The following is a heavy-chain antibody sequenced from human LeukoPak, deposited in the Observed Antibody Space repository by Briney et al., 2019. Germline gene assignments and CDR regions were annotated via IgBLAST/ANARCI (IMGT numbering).Heavy chain of an antibody. CDR1: GFSLSDYW. V-gene: IGHV3-7*01. CDR3: TKDLNNDSSG. CDR2: IKFDGSEI. D-gene: IGHD3-22*01. J-gene: IGHJ4*02. Sequence: GGSLRLSSAAFGFSLSDYWMTWVRQAPGKGLECVGNIKFDGSEIYYLDSVRGRFSISRDNAKNSLYLQMNSLRVEDTAVYYCTKDLNNDSSGWGQGTLVTVSS.